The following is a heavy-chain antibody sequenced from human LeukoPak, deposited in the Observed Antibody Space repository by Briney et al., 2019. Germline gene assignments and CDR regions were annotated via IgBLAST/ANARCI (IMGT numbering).Heavy chain of an antibody. J-gene: IGHJ6*02. Sequence: PGGSLRLSCAASGFTFSSYAMSWVRQAPGKGLEWVSAISGSGGSTYYADSVKGRFTISRDNSKNTLYLQMNSLRAEDTAVYYCAKASITIFGDRELLNYYYYGMDVWGQGTSVTVSS. CDR2: ISGSGGST. V-gene: IGHV3-23*01. CDR3: AKASITIFGDRELLNYYYYGMDV. CDR1: GFTFSSYA. D-gene: IGHD3-3*01.